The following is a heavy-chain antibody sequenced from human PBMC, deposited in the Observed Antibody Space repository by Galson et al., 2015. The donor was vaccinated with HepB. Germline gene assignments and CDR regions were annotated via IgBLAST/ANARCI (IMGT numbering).Heavy chain of an antibody. D-gene: IGHD2-21*02. Sequence: SGAEVKKPGESLRISCKASGYTFTGYYMHWARQAPGQGLEWMGWINPNSGGTNYAQKFQGWVTMTRDTSISKAYMELSRLRSDDTAVYYCARGGPPCYCGGDCCPYYYYGMDVWGQGTTVTVSS. CDR2: INPNSGGT. CDR1: GYTFTGYY. CDR3: ARGGPPCYCGGDCCPYYYYGMDV. V-gene: IGHV1-2*04. J-gene: IGHJ6*02.